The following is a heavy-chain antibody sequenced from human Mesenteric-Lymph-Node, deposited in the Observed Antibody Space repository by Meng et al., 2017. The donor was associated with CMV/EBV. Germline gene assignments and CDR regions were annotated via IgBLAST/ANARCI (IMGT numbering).Heavy chain of an antibody. CDR2: ITSTDGAI. J-gene: IGHJ4*02. V-gene: IGHV3-11*01. CDR3: AKGPGYSSSWLDY. D-gene: IGHD6-13*01. CDR1: GFSFRDYY. Sequence: GESLKISCVASGFSFRDYYMTWIRQAPGKGLEWVSYITSTDGAIYYADSVKGRFTISRDNSKNTLYLQMNSLRAEDTAVYYCAKGPGYSSSWLDYWGQGTLVTVSS.